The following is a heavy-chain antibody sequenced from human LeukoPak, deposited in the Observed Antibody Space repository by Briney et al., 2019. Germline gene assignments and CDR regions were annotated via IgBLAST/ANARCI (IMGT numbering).Heavy chain of an antibody. CDR3: AREGPRGNSQFDY. D-gene: IGHD4-23*01. V-gene: IGHV3-33*08. CDR2: IWYDGSNK. Sequence: GGSLRLSCAASGFTFSSYGMHWVRQAPGKGLEWVALIWYDGSNKYYSDSVKGRFTISRDNSKNTLYLQMNSLRAEDTAIYYCAREGPRGNSQFDYWGQGTQVTVSS. CDR1: GFTFSSYG. J-gene: IGHJ4*02.